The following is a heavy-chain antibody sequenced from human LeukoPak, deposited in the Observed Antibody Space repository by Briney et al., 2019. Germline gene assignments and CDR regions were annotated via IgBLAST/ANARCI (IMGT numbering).Heavy chain of an antibody. CDR1: GGSISSSSHY. D-gene: IGHD3-22*01. CDR2: FYYSGST. CDR3: ARREVVVDY. V-gene: IGHV4-39*01. Sequence: SETLSLTCTVSGGSISSSSHYWGWIRQPPGKGLEWIGSFYYSGSTYYNPSLKSRVTISVDTSKNQFSLKLSSVTAADTAVYYCARREVVVDYWGQGTLVTVSS. J-gene: IGHJ4*02.